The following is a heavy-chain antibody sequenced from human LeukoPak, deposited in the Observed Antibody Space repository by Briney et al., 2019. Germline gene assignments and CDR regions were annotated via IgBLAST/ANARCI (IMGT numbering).Heavy chain of an antibody. CDR1: GYTFTMFY. CDR3: ARERRAGVTGSFGGLFASYYTYYYLDV. J-gene: IGHJ6*03. V-gene: IGHV1-46*01. CDR2: INPSNGVT. D-gene: IGHD3-10*01. Sequence: GASVKVSCKASGYTFTMFYIHWVRQAPGQGLEWMGMINPSNGVTTSTQRFQGRLTMTRDMSATPVYMDLRSLRSEDTAVYFCARERRAGVTGSFGGLFASYYTYYYLDVWGRGTTVTVSS.